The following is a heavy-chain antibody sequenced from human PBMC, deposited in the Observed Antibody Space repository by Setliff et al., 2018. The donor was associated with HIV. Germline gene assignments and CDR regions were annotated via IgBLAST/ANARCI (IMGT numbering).Heavy chain of an antibody. D-gene: IGHD5-18*01. CDR2: IRSEAYGGTT. V-gene: IGHV3-49*04. CDR3: TRDKGYAFDI. J-gene: IGHJ3*02. CDR1: GFTFGDYA. Sequence: GGSLRLSCTASGFTFGDYAMSWVRQAPGKGLEWVGFIRSEAYGGTTEYAASVKDRFTVSRDDSKSIAYLQINSLKTEDTAVYYCTRDKGYAFDIWGQGTMVTVSS.